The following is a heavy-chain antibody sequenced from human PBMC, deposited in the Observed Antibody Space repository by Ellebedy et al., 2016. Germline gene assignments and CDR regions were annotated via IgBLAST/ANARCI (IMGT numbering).Heavy chain of an antibody. CDR2: INSDGSST. D-gene: IGHD6-19*01. CDR1: GFTFSSYW. CDR3: ARVWGPSGSTFDALEI. Sequence: GGSLRLSCAASGFTFSSYWMRWVRQAPGKGLVWVSRINSDGSSTSYADFVKGRFIISRDTAKNTLYLQMNSLRAEDTAMYYCARVWGPSGSTFDALEIWGQGTMVTVSS. V-gene: IGHV3-74*01. J-gene: IGHJ3*02.